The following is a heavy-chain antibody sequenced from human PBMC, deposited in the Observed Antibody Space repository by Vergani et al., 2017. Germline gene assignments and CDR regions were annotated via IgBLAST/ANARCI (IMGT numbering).Heavy chain of an antibody. J-gene: IGHJ4*02. D-gene: IGHD1-1*01. Sequence: EVELVQSGPEMRKPGQSLKISCKGSEYSFGNYWIGWVRQMPGKGLEGMGIIYPADSDTRYSPSFQGQVTISADKSISTAFLQWDSLKASDTALYYCARHTTYTDSWGQGTLVTFSS. V-gene: IGHV5-51*01. CDR3: ARHTTYTDS. CDR1: EYSFGNYW. CDR2: IYPADSDT.